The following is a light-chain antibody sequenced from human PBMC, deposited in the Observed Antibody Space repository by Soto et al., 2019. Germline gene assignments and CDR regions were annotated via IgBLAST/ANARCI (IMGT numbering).Light chain of an antibody. J-gene: IGKJ1*01. V-gene: IGKV2-30*01. Sequence: DVVMTQSPLSLPVTLGQPASISCRSSQSLVYSDGNTFLNWFHQRPGQSPRRLIYKVSNRDSGVPDRFGGSGSGTDFTLKISRVEAEYVGVYYCKQGTHWPVTFGQGTKVEIK. CDR2: KVS. CDR3: KQGTHWPVT. CDR1: QSLVYSDGNTF.